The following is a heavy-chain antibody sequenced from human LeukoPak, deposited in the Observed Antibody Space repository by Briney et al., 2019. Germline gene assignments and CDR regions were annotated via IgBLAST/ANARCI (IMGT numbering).Heavy chain of an antibody. J-gene: IGHJ3*02. CDR3: ASYPGSIDAFDI. Sequence: PSETLSLTCTVSGGSISSYFWSWIRQPPGMGLEWIGYIYYSGSTNYNPSLKSRVTISVDKSKNQFSLKLSSVTAADTAVYYCASYPGSIDAFDIWGQGTMVTVSS. CDR2: IYYSGST. CDR1: GGSISSYF. V-gene: IGHV4-59*12.